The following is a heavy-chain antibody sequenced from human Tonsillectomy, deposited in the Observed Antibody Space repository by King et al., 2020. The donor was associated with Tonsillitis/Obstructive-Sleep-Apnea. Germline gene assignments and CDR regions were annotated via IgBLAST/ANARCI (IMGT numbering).Heavy chain of an antibody. V-gene: IGHV4-59*08. CDR1: GGSISSYY. CDR2: IYYSGNT. Sequence: VQLQESGPGLVKSSETLSLTCTVSGGSISSYYWTWIRQPPGKGLEWIGYIYYSGNTNYNPSLKRRVTISVDTSKNQFSLKLSSMTAADTAVYYCARGFFYDSSCYFYLTGIWFAPWARGPRLTVSS. J-gene: IGHJ5*02. D-gene: IGHD3-22*01. CDR3: ARGFFYDSSCYFYLTGIWFAP.